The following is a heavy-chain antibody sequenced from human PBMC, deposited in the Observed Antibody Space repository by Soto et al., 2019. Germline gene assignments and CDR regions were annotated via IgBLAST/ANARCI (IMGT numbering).Heavy chain of an antibody. J-gene: IGHJ3*01. Sequence: SETLSLTCTVSGGSINYYYCGWIRQPPGKGLEWIGYIYYRGNTNYNPSLKSRVTISLDTSKNQISLKLNSVTAADTAVYYCAGVWGGAFDFCGQGDMVPVSS. V-gene: IGHV4-59*08. CDR1: GGSINYYY. D-gene: IGHD3-10*01. CDR2: IYYRGNT. CDR3: AGVWGGAFDF.